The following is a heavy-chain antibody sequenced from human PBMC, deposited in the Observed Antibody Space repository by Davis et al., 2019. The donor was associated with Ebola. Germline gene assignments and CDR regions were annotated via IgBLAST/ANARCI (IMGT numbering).Heavy chain of an antibody. CDR1: GYTFTSYA. J-gene: IGHJ4*02. CDR2: INAGNGNT. Sequence: AASLKVSCKASGYTFTSYAMHWVRQAPGQRLEWMGWINAGNGNTKYSQKFQGRVTITRDTSASTAYMELSSLRSEDTAVYYCARGEDVGATHGLFDYWGQGTLVTVSS. D-gene: IGHD1-26*01. V-gene: IGHV1-3*01. CDR3: ARGEDVGATHGLFDY.